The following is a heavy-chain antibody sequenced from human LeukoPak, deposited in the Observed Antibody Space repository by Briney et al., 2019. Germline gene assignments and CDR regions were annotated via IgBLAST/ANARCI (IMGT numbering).Heavy chain of an antibody. CDR3: ARRAYGDDSFDY. CDR2: ITSGRSPI. D-gene: IGHD4-17*01. V-gene: IGHV3-48*02. J-gene: IGHJ4*02. Sequence: GGSLRLSCAASVYTFRSYSMNWVRQAPGKGLEWVSYITSGRSPIYYADSVKGRFTISRDNAKNALYLQMNSLRDEDTAVYYCARRAYGDDSFDYWGQGTLVGVSS. CDR1: VYTFRSYS.